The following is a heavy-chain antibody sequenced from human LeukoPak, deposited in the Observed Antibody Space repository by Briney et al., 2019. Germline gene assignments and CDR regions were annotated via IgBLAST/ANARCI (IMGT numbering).Heavy chain of an antibody. J-gene: IGHJ6*03. CDR1: GFTFSTYG. CDR2: ISGRDGNT. V-gene: IGHV3-23*01. CDR3: ARDLRGFGILRQRSYYYMDV. Sequence: GGSLRLSCAASGFTFSTYGMNWVRQAPGKGLEWVSAISGRDGNTYYADSVKGRFTISRDNSKNTLYLQMNSLRAEDTAVYYCARDLRGFGILRQRSYYYMDVWGKGTTVTVSS. D-gene: IGHD3-10*01.